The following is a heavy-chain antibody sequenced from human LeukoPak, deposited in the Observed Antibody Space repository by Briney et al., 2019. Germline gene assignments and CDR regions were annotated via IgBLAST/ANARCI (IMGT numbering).Heavy chain of an antibody. Sequence: GGSLRLSCAASGFTFSSYGMSWVRQAPGKGLEWVSAISGSGGSTYYADSVKGRFTISRDNSKNTLYLQMNSLRAEDTAAYYCAKDYGAWDILTGYAPYFDYWGQGTLVTVSS. V-gene: IGHV3-23*01. CDR3: AKDYGAWDILTGYAPYFDY. CDR2: ISGSGGST. D-gene: IGHD3-9*01. J-gene: IGHJ4*02. CDR1: GFTFSSYG.